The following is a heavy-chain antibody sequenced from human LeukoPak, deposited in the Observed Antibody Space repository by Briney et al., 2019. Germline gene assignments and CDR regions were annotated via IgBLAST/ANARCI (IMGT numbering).Heavy chain of an antibody. V-gene: IGHV3-9*01. J-gene: IGHJ4*02. Sequence: GRSLRLSCAASGFTFDDYAMHWVRQAPGKGLEWVSGISWNSGSICYADSVKGRFTISRDNAKNSLYLQMNNLRAEDTALYYCAKDISEWEFYFDYWGQGTLVTVSS. D-gene: IGHD3-10*01. CDR3: AKDISEWEFYFDY. CDR1: GFTFDDYA. CDR2: ISWNSGSI.